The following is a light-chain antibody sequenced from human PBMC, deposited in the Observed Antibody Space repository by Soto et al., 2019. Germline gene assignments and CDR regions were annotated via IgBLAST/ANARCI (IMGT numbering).Light chain of an antibody. CDR3: QQYNRPPWT. Sequence: DIQMTQSPSTLSASVGDRVTITCRASQSISSWLAWYQQKPGKAPKLLIYKASSLESGVPSRFSGSGSGTDFPLTISSLQPDDFATYYCQQYNRPPWTFGQGTKVEIK. J-gene: IGKJ1*01. V-gene: IGKV1-5*03. CDR2: KAS. CDR1: QSISSW.